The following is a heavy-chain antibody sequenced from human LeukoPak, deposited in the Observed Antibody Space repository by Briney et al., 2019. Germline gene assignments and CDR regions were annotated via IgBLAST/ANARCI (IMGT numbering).Heavy chain of an antibody. CDR3: ARGLQQVVIPRGGEFQH. D-gene: IGHD2/OR15-2a*01. V-gene: IGHV1-2*02. J-gene: IGHJ1*01. CDR2: INPNSGGT. Sequence: GASVKVSCKASGYTFTGYYMHWVRQAPGQGLEWMGWINPNSGGTNYAQKFQGRVTMTRDTSISTAYMELSRLRSDDTAVYYCARGLQQVVIPRGGEFQHWGQGTLVTVSS. CDR1: GYTFTGYY.